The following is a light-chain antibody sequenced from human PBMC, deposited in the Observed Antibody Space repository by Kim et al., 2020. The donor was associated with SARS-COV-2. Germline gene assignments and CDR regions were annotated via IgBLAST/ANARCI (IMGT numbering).Light chain of an antibody. CDR1: QSVSNY. CDR3: QQRGNWPWT. Sequence: EIVLTQSPATLSLSPGERATLSWRASQSVSNYLAWYQQKPGQAPRLLIYDASNRGTDIPARFSGSGSGTDFTLTISSLEPEDFAVYYCQQRGNWPWTFGQGTKVDIK. V-gene: IGKV3-11*01. CDR2: DAS. J-gene: IGKJ1*01.